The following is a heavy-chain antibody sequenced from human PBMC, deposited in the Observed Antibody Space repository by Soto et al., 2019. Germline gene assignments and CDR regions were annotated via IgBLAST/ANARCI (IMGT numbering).Heavy chain of an antibody. Sequence: QVQLVESGGGLVKPGGSLRLSCAASGFTFSDYYMSWIRQAPGKGLEWVSYISSSSSYTNYADSVKGRFTISRDNAKNSLYLQMNSLRAEDTAVYYCARDRRGTTVTTRYYGMDVWGQGTMVTVSS. J-gene: IGHJ6*02. CDR1: GFTFSDYY. CDR3: ARDRRGTTVTTRYYGMDV. V-gene: IGHV3-11*05. CDR2: ISSSSSYT. D-gene: IGHD4-17*01.